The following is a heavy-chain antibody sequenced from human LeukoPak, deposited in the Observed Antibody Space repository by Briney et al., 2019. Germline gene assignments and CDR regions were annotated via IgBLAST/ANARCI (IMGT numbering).Heavy chain of an antibody. V-gene: IGHV1-18*01. Sequence: GASVKVSCKASGYTFTSYGISWVRQAPGQGLEWMGWISAYNGNTNYAQKLQGRVTMTTDTSTSTAYMELRSLRSDDTAVYYCARDSPRIVLMPERGGCVDYWGQGTLVTVSS. J-gene: IGHJ4*02. D-gene: IGHD2-8*01. CDR2: ISAYNGNT. CDR1: GYTFTSYG. CDR3: ARDSPRIVLMPERGGCVDY.